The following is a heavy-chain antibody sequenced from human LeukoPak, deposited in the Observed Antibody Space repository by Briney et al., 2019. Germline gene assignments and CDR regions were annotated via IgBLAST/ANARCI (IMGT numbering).Heavy chain of an antibody. CDR2: ISAAGHST. J-gene: IGHJ4*02. CDR1: GFTFSSFW. CDR3: AKVDPGYCCGGSCYVGFDH. V-gene: IGHV3-23*01. Sequence: QPGGSLRLSCAASGFTFSSFWMSWVRQAPGKGLEWVSGISAAGHSTYYAESVKGRFTISRDKSKHTLYLQMTSLRAEDTAVYYCAKVDPGYCCGGSCYVGFDHWGEGALVTVSS. D-gene: IGHD2-15*01.